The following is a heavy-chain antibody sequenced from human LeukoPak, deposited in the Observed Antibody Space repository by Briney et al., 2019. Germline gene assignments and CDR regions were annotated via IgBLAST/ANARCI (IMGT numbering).Heavy chain of an antibody. D-gene: IGHD6-13*01. V-gene: IGHV1-2*02. J-gene: IGHJ4*02. CDR3: ARGWYGGTPPRDY. Sequence: ASVKVSCKASGYTFTGYYMHWVRQAPGQGLEWMGWINPNSGGTNYAQKFQGRVTMTRDTSISTAYMELSRLRSDDTAVYYCARGWYGGTPPRDYWGQGTLVTASS. CDR2: INPNSGGT. CDR1: GYTFTGYY.